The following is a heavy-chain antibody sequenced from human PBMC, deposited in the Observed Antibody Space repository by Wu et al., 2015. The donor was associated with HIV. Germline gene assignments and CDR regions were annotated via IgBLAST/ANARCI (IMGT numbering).Heavy chain of an antibody. D-gene: IGHD5-24*01. J-gene: IGHJ4*02. CDR1: GYTFTDYY. CDR3: ARLQSLHGLYSNADF. Sequence: QVQLLQSGAEVKKPGASVIISCKASGYTFTDYYIYWVRQAPGQGPEWMGWINSNRGGTKYAQKFQCRVTMSRDTAISTAYMELASLTSDDTAVYYCARLQSLHGLYSNADFWGQGTLVTVSS. CDR2: INSNRGGT. V-gene: IGHV1-2*02.